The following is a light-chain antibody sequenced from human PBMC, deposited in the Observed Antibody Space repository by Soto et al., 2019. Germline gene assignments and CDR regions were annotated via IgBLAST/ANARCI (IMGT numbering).Light chain of an antibody. J-gene: IGKJ1*01. CDR3: QQYNNWPRT. V-gene: IGKV3-15*01. CDR1: QSVSSN. Sequence: EIMMKQSPATLSVSPGERATPSCRASQSVSSNLAWYQQKPGQAPRLLIYGASTRATGIPARFSGSGSGTEFTLTISSLQSEDFAVYYCQQYNNWPRTFGQGTKVDI. CDR2: GAS.